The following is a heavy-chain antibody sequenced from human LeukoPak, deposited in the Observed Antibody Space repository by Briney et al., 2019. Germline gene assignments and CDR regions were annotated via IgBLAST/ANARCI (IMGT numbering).Heavy chain of an antibody. V-gene: IGHV4-34*01. CDR3: ARKGPYDSSGYDFDY. CDR1: GGSFSGYY. D-gene: IGHD3-22*01. Sequence: SETLSLTCAVYGGSFSGYYWSWIRQPPGKGLEWIGEINHSGSTNYNPSLKSRVTISVDTSKNQFSLKLNSVTAADTAVYYCARKGPYDSSGYDFDYWGQGTLVTVSS. J-gene: IGHJ4*02. CDR2: INHSGST.